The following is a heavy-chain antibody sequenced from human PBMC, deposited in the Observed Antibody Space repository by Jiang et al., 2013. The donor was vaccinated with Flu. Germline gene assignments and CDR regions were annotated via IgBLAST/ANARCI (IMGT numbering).Heavy chain of an antibody. D-gene: IGHD6-13*01. CDR3: ARDPPMYSSSWY. V-gene: IGHV1-18*04. CDR1: GYTFTKYG. CDR2: INTYNDNT. Sequence: VQLVESRAEVKKSGASVKVSCKTSGYTFTKYGISWVRQGPGQGLEWMGWINTYNDNTNYAQRFQGRVTMTTDTSTTTAYLELRSLRSDDTAVYYCARDPPMYSSSWY. J-gene: IGHJ2*01.